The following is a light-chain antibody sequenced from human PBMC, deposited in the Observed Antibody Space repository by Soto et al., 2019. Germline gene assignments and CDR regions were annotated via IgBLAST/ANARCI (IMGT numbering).Light chain of an antibody. Sequence: QPVLTQPPSVSGAPGQRVTISCTGSSSNIGAGYDVHWYQQLPGTAPKLLIYGNSNRPSGVPDRFSGSKSGTSASLAIPGLQAEDEADYYCQSYDSSLSGYVVFGGGTKLTVL. CDR2: GNS. V-gene: IGLV1-40*01. CDR3: QSYDSSLSGYVV. J-gene: IGLJ2*01. CDR1: SSNIGAGYD.